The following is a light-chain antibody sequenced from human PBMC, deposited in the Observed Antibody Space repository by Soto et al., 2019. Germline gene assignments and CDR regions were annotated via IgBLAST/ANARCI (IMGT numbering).Light chain of an antibody. J-gene: IGLJ1*01. V-gene: IGLV2-14*01. Sequence: QSALTQPASVSGSPGQLITISCIGTSSDVGGYNYVSWYQQHPGKAPKLMIYDVSNRPSGVSNRFSGSKSGNTASLTISGLQAEDEADYYCSSYTSSSTLYVFGTGTKLTVL. CDR2: DVS. CDR1: SSDVGGYNY. CDR3: SSYTSSSTLYV.